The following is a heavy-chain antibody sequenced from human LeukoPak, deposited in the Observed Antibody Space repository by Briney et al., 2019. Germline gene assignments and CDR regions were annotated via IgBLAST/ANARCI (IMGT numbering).Heavy chain of an antibody. J-gene: IGHJ4*02. D-gene: IGHD1-26*01. CDR2: IYYSGST. CDR3: AREAREADAVSFDY. V-gene: IGHV4-39*02. CDR1: GGSISSSSYY. Sequence: PSETLSLTCTVSGGSISSSSYYWGWIRQPPGKGLEWIGSIYYSGSTYYNPSLKSRVTISVDTSKNQFSLKLSSVTAADTAVYYCAREAREADAVSFDYWGQGTLVTVSS.